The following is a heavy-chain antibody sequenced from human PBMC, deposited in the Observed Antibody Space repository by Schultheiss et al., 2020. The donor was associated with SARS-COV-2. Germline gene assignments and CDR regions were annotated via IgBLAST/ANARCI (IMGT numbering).Heavy chain of an antibody. D-gene: IGHD2/OR15-2a*01. CDR1: GFTFSSYG. CDR3: ARDRRYYGWFDP. Sequence: GGSLRLSCAASGFTFSSYGMHWVRQAPGKGLEWVAVIWYDGSNKYYADSVKGRFTISRDNSKNTLYLQMNSLRAEDTAVYYCARDRRYYGWFDPWGQGTLVTVSS. CDR2: IWYDGSNK. J-gene: IGHJ5*02. V-gene: IGHV3-33*01.